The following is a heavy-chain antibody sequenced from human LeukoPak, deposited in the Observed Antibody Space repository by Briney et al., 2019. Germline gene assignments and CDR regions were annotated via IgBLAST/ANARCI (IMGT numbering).Heavy chain of an antibody. Sequence: SETLSLTCAVYGGSFSGYYWSWIRQPPGKGLKWIGEINHSGSTNYNPSLKSRVTISVDTSKNQFSLKLSSVTAADTAVYYCARLPITMVRGVRRYYYYYMDVWGKGTTVTISS. D-gene: IGHD3-10*01. J-gene: IGHJ6*03. CDR2: INHSGST. CDR3: ARLPITMVRGVRRYYYYYMDV. V-gene: IGHV4-34*01. CDR1: GGSFSGYY.